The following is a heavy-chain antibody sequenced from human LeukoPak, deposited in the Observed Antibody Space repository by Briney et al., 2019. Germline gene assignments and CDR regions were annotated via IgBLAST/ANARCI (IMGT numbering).Heavy chain of an antibody. D-gene: IGHD6-13*01. V-gene: IGHV1-18*04. CDR2: ISAYNGNT. CDR1: GYTFTSYY. CDR3: ARSWVPQIAAATNAIDY. Sequence: ASVKVSCKASGYTFTSYYMHWVRQAPGQGLEWMGWISAYNGNTNYAQKLQGRVTMTTDTSTSTAYMELRSLRSDDTAVYYYARSWVPQIAAATNAIDYWGQGTLVTVSS. J-gene: IGHJ4*02.